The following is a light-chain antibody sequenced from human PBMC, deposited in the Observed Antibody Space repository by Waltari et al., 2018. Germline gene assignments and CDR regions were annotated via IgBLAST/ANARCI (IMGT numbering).Light chain of an antibody. J-gene: IGLJ3*02. Sequence: QLVLTQSPSASASLGASVKLTCTLSSGHSSNVVAWHQPQPEKVPRYLMKVNSDGSHSKGDDIPDRFSGSSSGAERYLTISSLQSEDEADYYCQTGGHGTWVFGGGTKLTVL. CDR1: SGHSSNV. V-gene: IGLV4-69*01. CDR3: QTGGHGTWV. CDR2: VNSDGSH.